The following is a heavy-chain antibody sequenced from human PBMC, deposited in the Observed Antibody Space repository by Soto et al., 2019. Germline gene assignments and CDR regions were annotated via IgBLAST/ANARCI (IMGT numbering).Heavy chain of an antibody. J-gene: IGHJ6*03. CDR2: ISSSSSVI. CDR3: ATDLSWGSNWYYYMDV. Sequence: EVQLVESGGGLVQPGGSLRLSCATSGFILSDCAMNWVRQAPGKGLEWVSYISSSSSVIDYADSVKGRFTVSRDNARNSLYLQKNSLRAEDTAVYYCATDLSWGSNWYYYMDVWGKGTTVTVSS. V-gene: IGHV3-48*01. CDR1: GFILSDCA. D-gene: IGHD7-27*01.